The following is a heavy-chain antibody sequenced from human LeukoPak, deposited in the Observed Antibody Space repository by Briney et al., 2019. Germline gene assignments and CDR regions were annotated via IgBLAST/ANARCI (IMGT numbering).Heavy chain of an antibody. J-gene: IGHJ6*03. CDR1: GFILSSHG. D-gene: IGHD3-9*01. CDR3: AKDGGEYYDILTGYYPRLYYMDV. CDR2: ISPSGDIT. Sequence: GGSLRLSCAASGFILSSHGMNWVRQAPGKGLEWVSGISPSGDITYYADSVKGRFTISRDNSKNTLYLQMNSLRAEDTAVYYCAKDGGEYYDILTGYYPRLYYMDVWGKGTTVTISS. V-gene: IGHV3-23*01.